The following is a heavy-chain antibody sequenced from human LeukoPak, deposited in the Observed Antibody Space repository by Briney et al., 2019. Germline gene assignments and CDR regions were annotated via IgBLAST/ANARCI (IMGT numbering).Heavy chain of an antibody. D-gene: IGHD1-26*01. CDR3: AKAAREWELFVWFDP. V-gene: IGHV3-66*01. CDR2: IYSGGST. J-gene: IGHJ5*02. CDR1: GFTVSSNY. Sequence: PGGSLRLSCAASGFTVSSNYMSWVRQAPGKGLEWVSVIYSGGSTYYADSVKGRFTISRDNSKNTLYLQMNSLRAEDTAVYYCAKAAREWELFVWFDPWGQGTLVTVSS.